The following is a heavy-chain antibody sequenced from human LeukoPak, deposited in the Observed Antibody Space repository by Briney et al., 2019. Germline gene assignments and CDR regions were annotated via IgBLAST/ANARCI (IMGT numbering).Heavy chain of an antibody. D-gene: IGHD3-22*01. CDR1: GFTFSSYW. Sequence: QPGGSLRLSCAASGFTFSSYWMHWVRQAPGKGLVWVSRINSDGSSTSYADSVKGRFTISRDNAKNTLYLQMNSLRAEDTAVYYCARDGYYYDSSGYLSGGYYYYYYMDVWGKGTTVTVSS. CDR2: INSDGSST. V-gene: IGHV3-74*01. J-gene: IGHJ6*03. CDR3: ARDGYYYDSSGYLSGGYYYYYYMDV.